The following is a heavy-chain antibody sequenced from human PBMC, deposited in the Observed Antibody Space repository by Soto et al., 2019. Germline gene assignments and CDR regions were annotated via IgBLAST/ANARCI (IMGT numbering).Heavy chain of an antibody. CDR3: AVRKYSSSPTRPVFVY. CDR2: ISGSGGNT. D-gene: IGHD6-6*01. CDR1: GFIFSSYA. Sequence: EVQLLESGGGLVQPGGSPRLSCAVSGFIFSSYAMSWVRQSPGKGLEWVSTISGSGGNTYYADSVKGRFTISRDNSKNTLFLQLDSLRAEDTAVYRCAVRKYSSSPTRPVFVYCGQGTLVTVSS. V-gene: IGHV3-23*01. J-gene: IGHJ4*01.